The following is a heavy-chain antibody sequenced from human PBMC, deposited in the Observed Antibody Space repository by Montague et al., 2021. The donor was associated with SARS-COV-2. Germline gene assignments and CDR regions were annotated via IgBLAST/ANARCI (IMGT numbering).Heavy chain of an antibody. CDR3: ARSSGSYSTFDF. V-gene: IGHV4-59*08. J-gene: IGHJ4*02. Sequence: SETLSLTCTVSGGSISSSYWTWIRQPPGKGLEWIGYIYYSWSTSYNPSLKSRVTMSVDTSKNQFSLKLSSVTAADTAVYYCARSSGSYSTFDFWGQGTLVTVSS. CDR2: IYYSWST. D-gene: IGHD3-10*01. CDR1: GGSISSSY.